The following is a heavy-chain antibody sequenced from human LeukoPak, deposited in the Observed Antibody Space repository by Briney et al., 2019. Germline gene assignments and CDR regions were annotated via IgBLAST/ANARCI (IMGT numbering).Heavy chain of an antibody. Sequence: SETLSLTCTVSGGSIRSSYYYWGWIRQPPGKGLEWIGSIYDSGSTYYNPSLKSRVTISVDTSENQFSLKLSSVTVADTAVYFCARTRPKYSSSWYADYFDYWGQGTLVTVSS. CDR2: IYDSGST. CDR1: GGSIRSSYYY. V-gene: IGHV4-39*07. CDR3: ARTRPKYSSSWYADYFDY. J-gene: IGHJ4*02. D-gene: IGHD6-13*01.